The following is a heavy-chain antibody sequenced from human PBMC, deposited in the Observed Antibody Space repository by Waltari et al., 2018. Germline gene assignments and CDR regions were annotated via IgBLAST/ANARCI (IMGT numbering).Heavy chain of an antibody. CDR1: GGPISRSRHY. Sequence: QLQLPESGPGLVKPSETLSLTCTVSGGPISRSRHYWGWLRQPPGEGLEWIGSIYYSGSTYYNPSLKSRVTISVDTSKNQFSLKLSSVTAADTAVYYCARGSRIELYYMDVWGKGTTVTVSS. J-gene: IGHJ6*03. CDR3: ARGSRIELYYMDV. V-gene: IGHV4-39*01. CDR2: IYYSGST. D-gene: IGHD1-7*01.